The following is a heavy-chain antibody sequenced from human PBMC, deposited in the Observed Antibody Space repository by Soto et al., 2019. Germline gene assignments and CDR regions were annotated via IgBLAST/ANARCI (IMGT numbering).Heavy chain of an antibody. V-gene: IGHV3-30-3*01. Sequence: PGGSLRLSCEASGFTFSNFAIHWVRQAPGKGLEWVALISYDGSNKYYADSVKGRFTISRDNSKNTLYLQMNSLRAEDTAVYYCAKEADYYDSSGYRLAPGGYWGQGTLVTV. CDR2: ISYDGSNK. CDR3: AKEADYYDSSGYRLAPGGY. D-gene: IGHD3-22*01. J-gene: IGHJ4*02. CDR1: GFTFSNFA.